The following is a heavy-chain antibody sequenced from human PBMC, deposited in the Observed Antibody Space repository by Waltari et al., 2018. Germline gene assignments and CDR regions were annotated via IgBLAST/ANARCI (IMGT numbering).Heavy chain of an antibody. CDR1: GGSFSGYY. CDR2: INHSGSA. Sequence: QVQLQQWGAGLLKPSETLSLTCAVYGGSFSGYYWSWMRQPPGKGLEWIGEINHSGSANYNPCLKRRVTISVDTSKNQFSLKLSSVTAADTAVYYGARHGMVRGSYFDYWGQGTLVTVSS. CDR3: ARHGMVRGSYFDY. J-gene: IGHJ4*02. D-gene: IGHD3-10*01. V-gene: IGHV4-34*01.